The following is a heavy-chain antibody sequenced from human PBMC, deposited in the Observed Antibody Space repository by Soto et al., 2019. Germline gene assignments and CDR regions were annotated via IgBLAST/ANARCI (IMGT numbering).Heavy chain of an antibody. Sequence: GASVKVSCKASGYTFTSYGISWVRQAPGQGLEWMGWISAYNGNTNYAQKLQGRVTMTTDTSTSTAYMELRSLRSDDTAVYYCARFYYYGSGIYSPPFHIDYGGREPRVPVSS. CDR3: ARFYYYGSGIYSPPFHIDY. CDR2: ISAYNGNT. J-gene: IGHJ4*02. CDR1: GYTFTSYG. V-gene: IGHV1-18*01. D-gene: IGHD3-10*01.